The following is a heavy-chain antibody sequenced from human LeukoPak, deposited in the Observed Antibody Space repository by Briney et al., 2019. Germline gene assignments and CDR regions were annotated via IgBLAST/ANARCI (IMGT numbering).Heavy chain of an antibody. CDR2: INHSGST. CDR1: AGSLSDHD. Sequence: KSSHALSLTRAGFAGSLSDHDWRWIRQPPGKGLEWIGEINHSGSTNYNPSLKSRVTISADTSKNQFSLRLSSVTAADTAVYYCARGPLGYCSSSSCHGPDYWGQGTLVTVSS. CDR3: ARGPLGYCSSSSCHGPDY. D-gene: IGHD2-2*01. J-gene: IGHJ4*02. V-gene: IGHV4-34*01.